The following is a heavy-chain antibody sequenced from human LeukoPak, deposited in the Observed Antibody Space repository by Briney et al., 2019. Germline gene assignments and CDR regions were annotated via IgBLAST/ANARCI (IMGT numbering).Heavy chain of an antibody. Sequence: SQTLSLTCTVSGGSISSGSYYWIWLRHPAGKGLEWIGRIYTSGSTNYNPSLKSRVTISVDTSKNKFSLKLSSVTAADTAVYYCARDRWLLRYYYGMDVWGQGTTVTVSS. CDR1: GGSISSGSYY. D-gene: IGHD2-21*01. J-gene: IGHJ6*02. V-gene: IGHV4-61*02. CDR2: IYTSGST. CDR3: ARDRWLLRYYYGMDV.